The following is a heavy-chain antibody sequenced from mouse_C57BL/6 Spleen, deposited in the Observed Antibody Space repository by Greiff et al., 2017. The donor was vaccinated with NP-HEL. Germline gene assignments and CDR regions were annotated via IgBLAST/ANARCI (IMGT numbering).Heavy chain of an antibody. CDR2: ISGGGGNT. D-gene: IGHD2-4*01. J-gene: IGHJ4*01. CDR3: ARQGIYYDYLYYAMDY. Sequence: DVKLVESGGGLVKPGGSLKLSCAASGFTFSSYTMSWVRQTPEKRLEWVATISGGGGNTYYPDSVKGRFTISRDNAKNTLYLQMSSLRSEDTALYYCARQGIYYDYLYYAMDYWGQGTSVTVSS. V-gene: IGHV5-9*01. CDR1: GFTFSSYT.